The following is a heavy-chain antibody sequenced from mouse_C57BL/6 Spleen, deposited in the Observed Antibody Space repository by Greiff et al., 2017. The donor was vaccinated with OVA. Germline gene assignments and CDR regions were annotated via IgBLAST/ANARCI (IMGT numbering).Heavy chain of an antibody. Sequence: VQLQQSGPELVKPGASVKISCKASGYTFTDYYMNWVKQSHGKSLEWIGDINPNNGGTSYNQQFKGKATLTVDKSSSTAYMELRSLTSEDSAVYYCARSLITTVVGHAMDYWGQGTSVTVSS. CDR3: ARSLITTVVGHAMDY. J-gene: IGHJ4*01. D-gene: IGHD1-1*01. V-gene: IGHV1-26*01. CDR2: INPNNGGT. CDR1: GYTFTDYY.